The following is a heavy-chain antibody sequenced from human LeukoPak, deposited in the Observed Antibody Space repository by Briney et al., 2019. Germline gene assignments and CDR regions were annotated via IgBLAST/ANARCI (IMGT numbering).Heavy chain of an antibody. D-gene: IGHD1-26*01. CDR1: VSSGLTRW. Sequence: GGSLRLSCVASVSSGLTRWMNWVRQAPGKGLEWVAIIKEDGSDKYYVDSVKGRFTISRDNAKSSVYLQMNSLRVEDTAVYCASAAGWEFGYWGQGTLVTVSS. CDR2: IKEDGSDK. V-gene: IGHV3-7*01. CDR3: SAAGWEFGY. J-gene: IGHJ4*02.